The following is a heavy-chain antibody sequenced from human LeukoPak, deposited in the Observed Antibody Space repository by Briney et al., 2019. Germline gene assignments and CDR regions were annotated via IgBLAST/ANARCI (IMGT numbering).Heavy chain of an antibody. D-gene: IGHD3-10*01. CDR2: IYYSGST. CDR1: GGSISSYY. CDR3: ATTPTVPTITYWYFDL. Sequence: SETLSLTCTVSGGSISSYYWSWIRQPPGKGLEWIGYIYYSGSTNYNPSLSSRVTISIDPSKNQCSLSLSSVTAADTAVYYCATTPTVPTITYWYFDLWGPGTLVTVSS. J-gene: IGHJ2*01. V-gene: IGHV4-59*01.